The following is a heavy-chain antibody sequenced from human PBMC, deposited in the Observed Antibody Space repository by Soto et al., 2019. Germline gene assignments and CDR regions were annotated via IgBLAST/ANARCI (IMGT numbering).Heavy chain of an antibody. V-gene: IGHV1-69*13. Sequence: SVKVSCKASGGTFSSYAISWVRQAPGQGLEWMGGIIPIFGTANYAQKFQGRVTITADESTSTAYMELSSLRSEDTAVYYCARRITMIALTADAFDIWGQGTMVTVSS. D-gene: IGHD3-22*01. CDR3: ARRITMIALTADAFDI. CDR2: IIPIFGTA. CDR1: GGTFSSYA. J-gene: IGHJ3*02.